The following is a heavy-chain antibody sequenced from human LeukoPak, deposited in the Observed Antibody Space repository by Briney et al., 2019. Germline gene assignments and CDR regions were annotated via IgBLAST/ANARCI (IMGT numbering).Heavy chain of an antibody. CDR1: GGTVSSYA. CDR3: ARDIAARDDY. D-gene: IGHD6-6*01. CDR2: IIPIFGIA. J-gene: IGHJ4*02. Sequence: ASVRVSCKASGGTVSSYAISWGRQAPGQGREGMGRIIPIFGIANYAQKFQGRVTITAYKATSTAYMALSSLRSEDTAVYYCARDIAARDDYWGQGTLVTVSS. V-gene: IGHV1-69*04.